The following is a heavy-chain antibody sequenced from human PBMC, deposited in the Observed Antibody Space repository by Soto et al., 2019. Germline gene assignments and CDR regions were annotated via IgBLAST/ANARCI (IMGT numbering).Heavy chain of an antibody. J-gene: IGHJ3*02. V-gene: IGHV4-34*01. CDR3: ARQPLGDFWSGYAYAFDI. CDR1: GGSFSGYY. D-gene: IGHD3-3*01. Sequence: SETLSLTCAVYGGSFSGYYWSWIRQPPGKGLEWIGSIYYSGSTYYNPSLKSRVTISVDTSKNQFSLKLSSVTAADTAVYYCARQPLGDFWSGYAYAFDIWGQGTMVTVSS. CDR2: IYYSGST.